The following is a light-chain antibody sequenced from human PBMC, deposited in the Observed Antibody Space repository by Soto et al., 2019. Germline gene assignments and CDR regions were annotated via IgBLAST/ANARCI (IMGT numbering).Light chain of an antibody. CDR1: SSNIGSNY. V-gene: IGLV1-47*01. J-gene: IGLJ1*01. CDR3: SAWDDSLSGYV. Sequence: QSVLTQPPSASGTPGQRVTISCSGSSSNIGSNYVYWYQQLPGTAPKIIIYRNNQRPSGVPDRISGSKSGTSASLAISGLRSEDEADYYCSAWDDSLSGYVCGTGTKVTDL. CDR2: RNN.